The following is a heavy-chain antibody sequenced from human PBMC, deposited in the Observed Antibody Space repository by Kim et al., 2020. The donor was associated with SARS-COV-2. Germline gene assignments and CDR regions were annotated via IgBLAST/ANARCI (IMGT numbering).Heavy chain of an antibody. V-gene: IGHV3-30*18. CDR2: ISDDGNYK. J-gene: IGHJ6*03. CDR1: GFTFKNYG. CDR3: AKVWADDFWGVSKGFMDV. Sequence: GGSLRLSCATSGFTFKNYGMHWVRQAPGKGLEWVAVISDDGNYKYYADSVKGRFTISRDNSKNTLYLQMNSLRAGDTAVYYCAKVWADDFWGVSKGFMDVWGKGTTVTVSS. D-gene: IGHD3-3*01.